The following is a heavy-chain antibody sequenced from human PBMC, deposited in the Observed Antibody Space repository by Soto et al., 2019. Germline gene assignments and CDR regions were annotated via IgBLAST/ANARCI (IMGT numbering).Heavy chain of an antibody. CDR2: FSGSCDST. J-gene: IGHJ4*02. Sequence: GGSLRLSCAASGFTFSNYAMSWVRRAPGKGLEWVSAFSGSCDSTFYADSVKGRFTVSRDNSKKTLYLQLNSLRDEDTAVYYCARDAGELPVVTVGVFVFWGRGTLVTVSS. D-gene: IGHD3-22*01. CDR1: GFTFSNYA. V-gene: IGHV3-23*01. CDR3: ARDAGELPVVTVGVFVF.